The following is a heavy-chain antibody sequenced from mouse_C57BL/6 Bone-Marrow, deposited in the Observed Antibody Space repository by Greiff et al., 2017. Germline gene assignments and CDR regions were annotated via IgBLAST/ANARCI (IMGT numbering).Heavy chain of an antibody. CDR3: ARDLDDYDEGYAMDY. V-gene: IGHV5-4*01. J-gene: IGHJ4*01. CDR2: ISDGGSYT. Sequence: EVQLVESGGGLVKPGGSLKLSCAASGFTFSSYAMSWVRQTPEKRLEWVATISDGGSYTYYPDNVKGRFTISRDNAKNNLYLQMSHLKSEDTAMYYCARDLDDYDEGYAMDYWGQGTSVTVSS. CDR1: GFTFSSYA. D-gene: IGHD2-4*01.